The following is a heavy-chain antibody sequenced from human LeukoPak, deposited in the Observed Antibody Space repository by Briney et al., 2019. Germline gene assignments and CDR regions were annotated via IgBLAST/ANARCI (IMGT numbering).Heavy chain of an antibody. CDR3: SRDYSIVKTTIFLDY. J-gene: IGHJ4*02. CDR2: IKSKAHGGTT. D-gene: IGHD1-26*01. Sequence: GGSLRLSCTTSGFTFRDHAMSWFRQAPGKGLEWEGLIKSKAHGGTTESAASVKGKFTISRDDAKSIAYLQMNSLKTEDTAVYYCSRDYSIVKTTIFLDYWGQGTLVTVSS. CDR1: GFTFRDHA. V-gene: IGHV3-49*03.